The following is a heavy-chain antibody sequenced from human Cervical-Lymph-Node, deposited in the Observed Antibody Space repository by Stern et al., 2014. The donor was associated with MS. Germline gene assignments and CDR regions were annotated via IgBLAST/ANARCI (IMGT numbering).Heavy chain of an antibody. CDR3: ARDGGAVAGTRYFDL. CDR2: IYYSGST. CDR1: GGSISSYS. V-gene: IGHV4-59*01. Sequence: VQLVESGPGLVKPSETLSLTCTVSGGSISSYSWSWIRQPPGKGLEWIGYIYYSGSTNYNPSLKSRVTISVDTSKNQFSLKLSSVTAADTAVYYCARDGGAVAGTRYFDLWGRGTLVTVSS. D-gene: IGHD6-19*01. J-gene: IGHJ2*01.